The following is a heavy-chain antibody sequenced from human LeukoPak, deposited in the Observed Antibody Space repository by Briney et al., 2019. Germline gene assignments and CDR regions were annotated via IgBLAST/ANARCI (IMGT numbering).Heavy chain of an antibody. J-gene: IGHJ6*03. CDR2: IDSSGGST. Sequence: ASVKVSCKASGYTFTSYYMHWVRQAPGQGLEWMGIIDSSGGSTRYAQRFQGRVTMTRDTSTGTVYMELSSLRSEDTAVYYCARSYSSSEGYYMDVWGKGTTVTVSS. CDR3: ARSYSSSEGYYMDV. CDR1: GYTFTSYY. D-gene: IGHD6-6*01. V-gene: IGHV1-46*01.